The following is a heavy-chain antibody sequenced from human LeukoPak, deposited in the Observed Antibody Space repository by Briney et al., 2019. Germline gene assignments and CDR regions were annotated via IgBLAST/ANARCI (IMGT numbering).Heavy chain of an antibody. CDR3: ARCFSSDSSGYSPPYFDY. J-gene: IGHJ4*02. CDR2: INHSGST. V-gene: IGHV4-34*01. D-gene: IGHD3-22*01. Sequence: PSETLSLTCAVYGGSFSGYYWSWIRQPPGKGLEWIGEINHSGSTNYNPSLKSRVTISVDTSKNQFSLKLSSVTAADTAVYYCARCFSSDSSGYSPPYFDYWGQGTLVTVSP. CDR1: GGSFSGYY.